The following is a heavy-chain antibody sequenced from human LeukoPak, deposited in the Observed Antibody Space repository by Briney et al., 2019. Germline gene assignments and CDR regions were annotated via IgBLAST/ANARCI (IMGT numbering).Heavy chain of an antibody. Sequence: PSETLSLTCTVSGGSVSSGSYYWSWIRQPPGKGLEWIGYIYYSGSTNYSPSLKSRVTISVDTSKNQFSLKLSSVTAADTAVYYCASTYYYGSGSWYYFDYWGQGTLVTVS. CDR2: IYYSGST. J-gene: IGHJ4*02. CDR3: ASTYYYGSGSWYYFDY. CDR1: GGSVSSGSYY. D-gene: IGHD3-10*01. V-gene: IGHV4-61*01.